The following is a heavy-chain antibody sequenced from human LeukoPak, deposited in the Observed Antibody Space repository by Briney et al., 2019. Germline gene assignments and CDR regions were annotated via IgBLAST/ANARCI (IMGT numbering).Heavy chain of an antibody. CDR2: IYYSGST. D-gene: IGHD3-10*01. J-gene: IGHJ3*02. Sequence: SETLSLTCTVSGDSINSSSYYWGWIRQPPGKGLEWIGSIYYSGSTYYNPSLKSRVTISVDTSKNQSSLKLSSVTAADTAVYYCARDGGWELRDAFDIWGQGTMVTVSS. CDR1: GDSINSSSYY. CDR3: ARDGGWELRDAFDI. V-gene: IGHV4-39*07.